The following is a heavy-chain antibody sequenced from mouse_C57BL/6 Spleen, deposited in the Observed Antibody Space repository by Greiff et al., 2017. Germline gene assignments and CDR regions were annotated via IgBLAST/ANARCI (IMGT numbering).Heavy chain of an antibody. CDR3: ARPASFYYFDY. D-gene: IGHD6-1*01. Sequence: VQLVESGPELVKPGASVKISCKASGYAFSSSWMNWVKQRPGKGLEWIGRIYPGDGDTNYTGKFQGKATLTADKSSSTAYMQLSSLTSEDSAVYFCARPASFYYFDYWGQGTTLTVSS. J-gene: IGHJ2*01. V-gene: IGHV1-82*01. CDR2: IYPGDGDT. CDR1: GYAFSSSW.